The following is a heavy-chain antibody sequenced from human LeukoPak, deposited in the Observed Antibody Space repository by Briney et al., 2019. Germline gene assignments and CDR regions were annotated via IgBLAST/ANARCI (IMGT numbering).Heavy chain of an antibody. CDR1: GGSFSGYY. D-gene: IGHD3-9*01. V-gene: IGHV4-34*01. J-gene: IGHJ3*02. CDR2: INHSGST. Sequence: KPSETLSLTCAVYGGSFSGYYWSWIRQPPGKGLEWIGEINHSGSTNYNPSLKSRVTISVDTSKDQFSLKLSSVTAADTAVDYCARGRRSRLRYFDWLTSAFDIWGQGTMVTVSS. CDR3: ARGRRSRLRYFDWLTSAFDI.